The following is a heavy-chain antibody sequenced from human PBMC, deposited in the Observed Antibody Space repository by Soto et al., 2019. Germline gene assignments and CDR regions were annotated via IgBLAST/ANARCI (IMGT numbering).Heavy chain of an antibody. J-gene: IGHJ4*02. CDR3: ASAIAVASTGFDY. CDR1: GYTFTSYD. Sequence: QVQLVQSGAELKKPGASVKVSCKASGYTFTSYDIDWVRQATGQGREWLGWMNPNSGNTGYAQKFQGRVTMTRNTSIGTAYMELSSLRSDDTAVYYCASAIAVASTGFDYWGQGTLVTVSS. CDR2: MNPNSGNT. D-gene: IGHD6-19*01. V-gene: IGHV1-8*01.